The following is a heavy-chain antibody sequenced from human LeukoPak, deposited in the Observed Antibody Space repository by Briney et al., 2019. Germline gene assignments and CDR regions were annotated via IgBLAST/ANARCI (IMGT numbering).Heavy chain of an antibody. CDR3: ARVQKGIAVGGFDY. J-gene: IGHJ4*02. D-gene: IGHD6-19*01. Sequence: GSLRLSCAASGFTFSSYSMNWVRQPPGKGLEWIGSIYYSGSTYYNPSLKSRVTISVDTSKNQFSLKLSSVTAADTAVYYCARVQKGIAVGGFDYWGQGTLVTVSS. CDR2: IYYSGST. V-gene: IGHV4-39*07. CDR1: GFTFSSYS.